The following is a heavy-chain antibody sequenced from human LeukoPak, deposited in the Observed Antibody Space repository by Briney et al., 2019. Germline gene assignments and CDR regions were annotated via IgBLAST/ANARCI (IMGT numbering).Heavy chain of an antibody. J-gene: IGHJ4*02. D-gene: IGHD7-27*01. V-gene: IGHV4-34*01. CDR3: ARLRGDLLDY. CDR1: GGSFSGYY. CDR2: INHSGST. Sequence: PSDTLSLTCAVYGGSFSGYYWSWIRQPPGKGLEWIGEINHSGSTNYNPSLKSRVTISVDTSKNQFSLKLSSVTAADTAVYYCARLRGDLLDYWGQGTLVTVSS.